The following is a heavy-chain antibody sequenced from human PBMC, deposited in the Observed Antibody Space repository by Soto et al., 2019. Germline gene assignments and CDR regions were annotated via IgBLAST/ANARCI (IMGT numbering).Heavy chain of an antibody. V-gene: IGHV3-15*07. CDR2: IRSRTDGGTT. CDR3: CLSAGRLLWLGEFFTAPFDY. J-gene: IGHJ4*02. Sequence: GGFLRLSCTASDLTFNKAWMNWVRQAPGKGLEWVGRIRSRTDGGTTDYAAPVSGRFTISRDDSKNTLYLEIDSLKSEDTAVYYCCLSAGRLLWLGEFFTAPFDYWGRGTLVPVSS. CDR1: DLTFNKAW. D-gene: IGHD3-10*01.